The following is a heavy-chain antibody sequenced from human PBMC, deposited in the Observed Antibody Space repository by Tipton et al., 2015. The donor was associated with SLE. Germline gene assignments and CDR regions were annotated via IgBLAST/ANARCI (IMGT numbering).Heavy chain of an antibody. CDR1: GFTFSSYG. Sequence: SLRLSCAVSGFTFSSYGMHWVRQAPGKGLEWVAVIWYDGSNKYYADSVKGRFTISRDNSKNTLYLQMNSLRAEDTAVYYCAKDWGQWLALFDYWGQGTLVTVSS. CDR2: IWYDGSNK. V-gene: IGHV3-33*06. D-gene: IGHD6-19*01. J-gene: IGHJ4*02. CDR3: AKDWGQWLALFDY.